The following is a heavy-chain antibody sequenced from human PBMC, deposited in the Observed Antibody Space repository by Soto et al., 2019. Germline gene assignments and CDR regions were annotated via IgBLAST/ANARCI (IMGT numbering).Heavy chain of an antibody. V-gene: IGHV1-8*01. Sequence: QVQLVQSGAEVKKPGASVKVSCKASGYTFTSYDINWVRQATGQGLEWMGWMNPNSGNTGYAQKFQGRVTMTRNTTISTAYRELRSLRSEDTAVYYCARDPQDYGDYVFDYWGQGTLVTVAS. CDR2: MNPNSGNT. CDR1: GYTFTSYD. CDR3: ARDPQDYGDYVFDY. D-gene: IGHD4-17*01. J-gene: IGHJ4*02.